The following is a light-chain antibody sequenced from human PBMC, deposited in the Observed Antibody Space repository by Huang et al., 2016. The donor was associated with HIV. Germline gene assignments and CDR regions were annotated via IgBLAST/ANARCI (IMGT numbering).Light chain of an antibody. J-gene: IGKJ3*01. CDR3: QQNNNWPPLFT. CDR1: QSVSSN. Sequence: EIVMTQSPATLSVSPGERATLSCRASQSVSSNLAWYQQKPGQAPRLLIYGASTRATGIPAWFSGSGSGTEFTLTISSLQSEDFAVYYCQQNNNWPPLFTFGPGTKVDIK. V-gene: IGKV3-15*01. CDR2: GAS.